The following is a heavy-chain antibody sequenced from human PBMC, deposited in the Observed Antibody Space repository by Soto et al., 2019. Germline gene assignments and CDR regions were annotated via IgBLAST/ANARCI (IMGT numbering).Heavy chain of an antibody. CDR1: GFTFSSYG. CDR3: AKGYDSSGYAMYYFDY. D-gene: IGHD3-22*01. Sequence: QVQLVESGGGVVQPGRSLRLSCAASGFTFSSYGMHWVRQAPGKGLEWVAVIWYDGSNKYYADSVKGRFTISRDNSKNTRYRQMNSLRAEDTAVYYCAKGYDSSGYAMYYFDYWGQGTLVTVSS. CDR2: IWYDGSNK. J-gene: IGHJ4*02. V-gene: IGHV3-33*06.